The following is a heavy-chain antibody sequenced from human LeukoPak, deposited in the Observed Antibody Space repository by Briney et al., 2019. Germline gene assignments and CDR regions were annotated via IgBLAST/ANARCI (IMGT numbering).Heavy chain of an antibody. V-gene: IGHV3-30*02. J-gene: IGHJ5*02. CDR2: IRYDGSNK. Sequence: GGPLTLSCAVSGFSFSIYCMPWVRQPPGKGPEWVAFIRYDGSNKYYADSVKGRFTISRDNSKNTLYLQMNSLRAEDTAVYYCAKDSVVVTAIPNWFDPWGQGTLVTVSS. CDR3: AKDSVVVTAIPNWFDP. CDR1: GFSFSIYC. D-gene: IGHD2-21*02.